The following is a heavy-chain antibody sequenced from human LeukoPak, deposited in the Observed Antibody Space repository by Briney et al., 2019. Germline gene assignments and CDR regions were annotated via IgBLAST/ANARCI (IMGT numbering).Heavy chain of an antibody. Sequence: ASVKVSRKASGYTFTGHYLNWLRQAPGRALEWIGRINPNSGDTKYADKFLGRVIMTRDTSTSTAYLELNGLRSDDTASYYCARDMWELPSDYYYDFWGQGTLVTVSS. J-gene: IGHJ4*02. CDR2: INPNSGDT. D-gene: IGHD1-26*01. CDR1: GYTFTGHY. V-gene: IGHV1-2*06. CDR3: ARDMWELPSDYYYDF.